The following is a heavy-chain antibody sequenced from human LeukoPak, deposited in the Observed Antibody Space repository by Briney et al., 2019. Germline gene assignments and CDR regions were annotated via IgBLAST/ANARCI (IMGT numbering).Heavy chain of an antibody. D-gene: IGHD2-21*01. Sequence: SVKLSCKASVATFSRYTISWVRQAPGPGLEWMGRIIPILGIANYAQMFPGRVTITADKSTTTAYMELSSLRSEDTAVYYWVRLGYCGGDCYPFDPWGQGTLVTVSS. CDR3: VRLGYCGGDCYPFDP. V-gene: IGHV1-69*02. CDR1: VATFSRYT. J-gene: IGHJ5*02. CDR2: IIPILGIA.